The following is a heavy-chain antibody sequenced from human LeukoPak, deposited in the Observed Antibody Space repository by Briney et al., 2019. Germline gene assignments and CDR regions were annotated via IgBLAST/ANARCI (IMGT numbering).Heavy chain of an antibody. CDR2: INHSGST. D-gene: IGHD3-10*01. CDR3: ARGPWFGELYYYYYGMDV. V-gene: IGHV4-34*01. J-gene: IGHJ6*02. CDR1: GGSFSGYY. Sequence: SETLPLTCAVYGGSFSGYYWSWIRQPPGKGLEWIGEINHSGSTNYNPSLKSRVTISVDTSKNQFSLKLSSVTAADTAVYYCARGPWFGELYYYYYGMDVWGQGTTVTVSS.